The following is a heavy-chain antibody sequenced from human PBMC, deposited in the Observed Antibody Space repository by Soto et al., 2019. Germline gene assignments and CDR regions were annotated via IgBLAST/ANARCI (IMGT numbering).Heavy chain of an antibody. Sequence: QVQLVQSGAEVKKPGSSVKVSCEASGYTFTNYDVNWVRQAAGQGLEWMGCMNPNSGHTVYAQKFLGRSTKTRNTSISTAYMELSGLRSENTAIYFCATGSHFDYWGQGPLVTVSS. V-gene: IGHV1-8*01. CDR3: ATGSHFDY. CDR1: GYTFTNYD. J-gene: IGHJ4*02. CDR2: MNPNSGHT. D-gene: IGHD3-10*01.